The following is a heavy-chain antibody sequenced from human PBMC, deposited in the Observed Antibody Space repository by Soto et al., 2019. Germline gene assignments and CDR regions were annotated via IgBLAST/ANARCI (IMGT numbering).Heavy chain of an antibody. D-gene: IGHD6-6*01. Sequence: GASVKVSCKASGYTFTGYYMHWVRQAPGQGLEWMGWINPNSGGTNYAQKFQGWVTMTRDTSISTAYMELSRLRSDDTAVYYCARDLADSSSSSKNMGYWGQGTLVTVSS. CDR2: INPNSGGT. J-gene: IGHJ4*02. CDR1: GYTFTGYY. CDR3: ARDLADSSSSSKNMGY. V-gene: IGHV1-2*04.